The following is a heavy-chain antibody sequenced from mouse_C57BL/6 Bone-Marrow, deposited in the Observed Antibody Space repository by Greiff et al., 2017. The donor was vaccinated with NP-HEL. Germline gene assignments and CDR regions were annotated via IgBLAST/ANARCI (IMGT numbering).Heavy chain of an antibody. V-gene: IGHV3-6*01. J-gene: IGHJ2*01. Sequence: EVKLVESGPGLVKPSQSLTLTCSATGFTFTSGYFWYWIRQLPRNILEWTGYISYDGSTNYNQSLKNRISITRDTSTNQFFLKLNSVTTEDTAPYYCAREGWTYCDYWGQGTTLTVSS. CDR1: GFTFTSGYF. CDR3: AREGWTYCDY. CDR2: ISYDGST. D-gene: IGHD1-1*02.